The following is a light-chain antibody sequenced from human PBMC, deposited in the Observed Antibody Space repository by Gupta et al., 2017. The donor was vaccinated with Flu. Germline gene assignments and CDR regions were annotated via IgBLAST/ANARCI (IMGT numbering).Light chain of an antibody. CDR2: GAS. V-gene: IGKV3-20*01. CDR3: QQDGSSIT. J-gene: IGKJ4*01. CDR1: QSVSSSY. Sequence: EIVLTQSPGTLSLSPGERATLSCRASQSVSSSYLEWYQQKPGQAPRLIIYGASSRATGSPDRFSGSGYGKDFTLTSSRREDEDFAVYYGQQDGSSITFGGGTKVEIK.